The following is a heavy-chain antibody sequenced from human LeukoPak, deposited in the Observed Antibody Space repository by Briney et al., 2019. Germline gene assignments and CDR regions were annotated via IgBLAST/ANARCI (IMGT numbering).Heavy chain of an antibody. CDR3: ARDLRVVPAATAFDI. CDR2: IYHSGST. D-gene: IGHD2-2*01. Sequence: PSETLSLTCAVSGGSISSSNWWSWVRPPPGKGLEWIGEIYHSGSTNYNPSLKSRVTISVDKSKNQFSLKLSSVTAADTAVYYCARDLRVVPAATAFDIGGQGTMVTVS. V-gene: IGHV4-4*02. CDR1: GGSISSSNW. J-gene: IGHJ3*02.